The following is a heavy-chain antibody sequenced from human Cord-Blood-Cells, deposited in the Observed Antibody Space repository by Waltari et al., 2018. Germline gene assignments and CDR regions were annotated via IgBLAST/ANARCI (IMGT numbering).Heavy chain of an antibody. CDR1: GGSISSGGYY. CDR2: IYYSGST. D-gene: IGHD3-9*01. Sequence: QVQLQESGPGLVKPSQTLSLTCTVSGGSISSGGYYWSWIRQHPGKGLEWIGYIYYSGSTYYNPSLKSRVTISVDTSKNQFSLKLSSVTAADTAVYYCAREDTYYDILTGYQYNWFDPWGQGTLVTVSS. V-gene: IGHV4-31*03. J-gene: IGHJ5*02. CDR3: AREDTYYDILTGYQYNWFDP.